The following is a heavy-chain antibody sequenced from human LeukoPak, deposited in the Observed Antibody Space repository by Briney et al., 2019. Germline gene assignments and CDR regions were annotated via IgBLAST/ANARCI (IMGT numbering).Heavy chain of an antibody. CDR2: INHSGST. J-gene: IGHJ4*02. CDR1: GGSFSGYY. Sequence: SETLSLTCAVYGGSFSGYYWSWIRQPPGKGLEWIGEINHSGSTNYNPSLKSRVTISVDTSKNQFSLKLSYVTAADTAVYYCERGRRVPRYFDYWGQGTLVSVST. CDR3: ERGRRVPRYFDY. D-gene: IGHD4/OR15-4a*01. V-gene: IGHV4-34*01.